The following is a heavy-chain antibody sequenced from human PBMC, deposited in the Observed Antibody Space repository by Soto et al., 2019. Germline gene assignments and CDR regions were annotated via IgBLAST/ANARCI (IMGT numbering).Heavy chain of an antibody. J-gene: IGHJ4*02. D-gene: IGHD6-13*01. CDR1: GFTFSSYA. V-gene: IGHV3-23*01. CDR2: ISGSGGST. Sequence: PGGSLRLSCAASGFTFSSYAMSWVRQAPGKGLEWVSAISGSGGSTYYADSVKGRFTISRDNSKNTLYLQMNSLRAEDTAVYYCAKERKRTLAAAEKNTRAFDYWGQGTLVTVSS. CDR3: AKERKRTLAAAEKNTRAFDY.